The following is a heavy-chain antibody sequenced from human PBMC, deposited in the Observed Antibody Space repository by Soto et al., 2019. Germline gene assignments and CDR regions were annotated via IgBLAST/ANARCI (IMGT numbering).Heavy chain of an antibody. J-gene: IGHJ5*02. D-gene: IGHD2-8*01. Sequence: QVQLQESGPGLATPSGTLSLTCAVSGASISDDNWWSWVRQSPGKGLEWIGEIYLSGNTNYNPSLKSRVTISMDKPKTQFSLKLISVTAADTAIYYCAKNGAGGFWFDPWGQGTLVTVSS. CDR3: AKNGAGGFWFDP. CDR1: GASISDDNW. V-gene: IGHV4-4*02. CDR2: IYLSGNT.